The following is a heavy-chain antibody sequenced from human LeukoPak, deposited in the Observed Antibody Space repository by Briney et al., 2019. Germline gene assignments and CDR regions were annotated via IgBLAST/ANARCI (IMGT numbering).Heavy chain of an antibody. J-gene: IGHJ4*02. CDR1: GFTVTGNY. V-gene: IGHV3-53*01. CDR3: ARASGRYNGGYDH. D-gene: IGHD1-26*01. Sequence: QPGGSLRLSCAASGFTVTGNYMSWVRQAPGKGLEWVSFIHNDDSTYYTDSVKGRFTISRDNPKNTLYLQMNSLRVEDTAVYFCARASGRYNGGYDHWGQGTLVTVPS. CDR2: IHNDDST.